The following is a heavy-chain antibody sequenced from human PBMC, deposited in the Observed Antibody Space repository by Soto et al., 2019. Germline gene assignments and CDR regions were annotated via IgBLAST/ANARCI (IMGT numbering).Heavy chain of an antibody. Sequence: PGGSLRLSCAASGFTFSSYGMHGVRQAPGKGLEWVAVISYDGSNKYYADSVKGRFTISRDNSKNTLYLQMNSLRAEDTAVYYCAKDLGSGWLYYFDYWGQGTLVTVSS. V-gene: IGHV3-30*18. CDR1: GFTFSSYG. CDR2: ISYDGSNK. CDR3: AKDLGSGWLYYFDY. J-gene: IGHJ4*02. D-gene: IGHD6-19*01.